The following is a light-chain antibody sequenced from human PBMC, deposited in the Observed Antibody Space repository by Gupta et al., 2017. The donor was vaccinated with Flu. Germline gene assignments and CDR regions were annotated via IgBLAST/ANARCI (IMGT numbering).Light chain of an antibody. J-gene: IGKJ4*01. CDR1: QSIDSSY. Sequence: EIVLTQSPGTLSLSPGERATLSCRASQSIDSSYLAWYQQKLGQAPSLLIFGASTRATGIPDRFSGSGSGTDFTLTISRLEPEDFAVYYCQRYGTSPLTFGGGTKVEIK. V-gene: IGKV3-20*01. CDR2: GAS. CDR3: QRYGTSPLT.